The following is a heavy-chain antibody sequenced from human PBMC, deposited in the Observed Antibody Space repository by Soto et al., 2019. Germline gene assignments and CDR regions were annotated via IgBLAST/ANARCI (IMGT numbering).Heavy chain of an antibody. D-gene: IGHD3-3*01. J-gene: IGHJ5*02. Sequence: GGSLRLSCAASGFTFSSYSMNWVRQAPGKGLEWVSSISSSSSSYIYYADSVKGRFTISRDNAKNSLYLQMNSLRAEDTAVYYCARKTGDITTTGPFDPWGQGTLVTVSS. V-gene: IGHV3-21*01. CDR1: GFTFSSYS. CDR2: ISSSSSSYI. CDR3: ARKTGDITTTGPFDP.